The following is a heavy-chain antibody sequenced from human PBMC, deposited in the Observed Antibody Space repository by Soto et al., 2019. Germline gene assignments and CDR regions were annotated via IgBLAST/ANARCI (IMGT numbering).Heavy chain of an antibody. CDR1: GGTFSTYA. CDR2: IIPMFGTA. V-gene: IGHV1-69*12. Sequence: QVQLVQSGAEVKKPESSVKVSCKAPGGTFSTYASSWVRQAPGQGLEWMGGIIPMFGTANYAQRFQDRVTIPADESTNTVYMELSSLRSEDTAVYFCASGIQLWLRRINNGYSGWGQGTLVTVSS. J-gene: IGHJ4*02. D-gene: IGHD5-18*01. CDR3: ASGIQLWLRRINNGYSG.